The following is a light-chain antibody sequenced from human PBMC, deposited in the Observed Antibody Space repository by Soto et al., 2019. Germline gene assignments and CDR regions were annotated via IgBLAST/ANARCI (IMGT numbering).Light chain of an antibody. CDR2: GNS. Sequence: QSVLTQPPSVSGAPGQRGTISCTGCSSNIGAGYDVHWYQQLPGTAPKLLIYGNSNRPSGVPDRFSGSKSGTSASLAITGLQAEDEADYYCQSYDSSLSGLLFGGGTKLTVL. CDR3: QSYDSSLSGLL. J-gene: IGLJ2*01. CDR1: SSNIGAGYD. V-gene: IGLV1-40*01.